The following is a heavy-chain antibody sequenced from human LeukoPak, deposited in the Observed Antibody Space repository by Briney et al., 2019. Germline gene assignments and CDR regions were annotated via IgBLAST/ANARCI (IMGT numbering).Heavy chain of an antibody. D-gene: IGHD3-3*01. Sequence: GGSLRLSCAASGFTFSSYAMDWVRQAPGKGLEWVSGIGGSGTSTNYADSVKGRFTISRDNSKNTLYLQMNSLRAEDTAVYYCAKEPGYEFWSGSYLHHWGQGTLVTVSS. CDR2: IGGSGTST. V-gene: IGHV3-23*01. J-gene: IGHJ1*01. CDR3: AKEPGYEFWSGSYLHH. CDR1: GFTFSSYA.